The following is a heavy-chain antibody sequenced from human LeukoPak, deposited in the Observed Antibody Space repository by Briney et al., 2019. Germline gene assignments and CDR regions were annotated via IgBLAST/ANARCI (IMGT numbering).Heavy chain of an antibody. V-gene: IGHV3-48*03. CDR3: ARETRGYSYGNFDY. CDR1: GFTFSSYE. J-gene: IGHJ4*02. CDR2: ISSSGSTI. Sequence: PGGSLRLSCAASGFTFSSYEMNWVRQAPGKGLEWVSYISSSGSTIYYADSVKGRFTISRDNAKNSLYLQMNSLRAEDTAVYYCARETRGYSYGNFDYWGQGTLVTVSS. D-gene: IGHD5-18*01.